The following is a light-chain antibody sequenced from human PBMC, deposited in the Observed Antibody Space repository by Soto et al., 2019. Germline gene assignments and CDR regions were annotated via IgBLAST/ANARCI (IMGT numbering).Light chain of an antibody. J-gene: IGLJ3*02. Sequence: QSVLTQPPSVSAAPGQKVTISCSGSNSNIGNNYVAWYQQLPGTAPKLVIFDNNKRPSGIPDRFSCAKSGTSATLDITGLQNGDEADYYCGTWDDSLSAGVFGGGTKLTVL. CDR2: DNN. CDR1: NSNIGNNY. V-gene: IGLV1-51*01. CDR3: GTWDDSLSAGV.